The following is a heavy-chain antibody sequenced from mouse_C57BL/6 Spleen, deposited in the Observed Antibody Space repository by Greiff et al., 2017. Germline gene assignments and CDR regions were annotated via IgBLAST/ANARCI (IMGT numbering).Heavy chain of an antibody. D-gene: IGHD3-2*02. CDR3: ARQLRLIDY. V-gene: IGHV1-9*01. J-gene: IGHJ2*01. CDR1: GYTFTGYC. CDR2: IFPGSGST. Sequence: QVQLQQSGAELMKPGASVKLSCKATGYTFTGYCMGWVEQRPGNGLEWIGEIFPGSGSTNYNETFKGKATFTGDNASNTAYLQLSSLTTEDTAIYYCARQLRLIDYWGQGTTLTVSS.